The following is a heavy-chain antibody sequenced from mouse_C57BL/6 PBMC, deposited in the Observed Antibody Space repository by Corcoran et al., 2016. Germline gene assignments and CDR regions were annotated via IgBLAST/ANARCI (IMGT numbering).Heavy chain of an antibody. Sequence: EVQLQQSGPELVKPGASVKISCKASGYTFTDYYMNWVKQSHGKSLEWIGDINPNNGGTSYNQKFKGKATLTVDKSSSTAYMELRSLTSEDSAVYYCARQDWDRWYFDVWGTGTTVTVSS. CDR2: INPNNGGT. V-gene: IGHV1-26*01. J-gene: IGHJ1*03. CDR1: GYTFTDYY. D-gene: IGHD4-1*01. CDR3: ARQDWDRWYFDV.